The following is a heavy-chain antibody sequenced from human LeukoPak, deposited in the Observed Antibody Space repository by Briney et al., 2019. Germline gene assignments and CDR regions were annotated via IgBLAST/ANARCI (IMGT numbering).Heavy chain of an antibody. V-gene: IGHV1-69*05. D-gene: IGHD3-10*01. Sequence: ASVEVSCKASGGTFSSYAISWVRQAPGQGLEWMGRIIPIFGTANYAQKFQGRVTITTDESTSTAYMELSSLRSEDTAVYYCAPAPITVVRGVITSDAFDIWGQGTMVTVSS. CDR3: APAPITVVRGVITSDAFDI. J-gene: IGHJ3*02. CDR2: IIPIFGTA. CDR1: GGTFSSYA.